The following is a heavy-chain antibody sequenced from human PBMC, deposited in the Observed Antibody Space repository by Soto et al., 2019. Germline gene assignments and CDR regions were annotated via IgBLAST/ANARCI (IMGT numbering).Heavy chain of an antibody. CDR3: IRDDPGLGIDH. D-gene: IGHD2-15*01. V-gene: IGHV3-74*03. Sequence: EVQLVESGGGLVQPGGSLRLSCEASGFTFRNYWMHWVRQPPGKGPEWVSNIPSDGTDVTYADFVRGRFTISRDDAKNTLYLQMDSLRVDDTAMYYCIRDDPGLGIDHWGQGALVTFSS. J-gene: IGHJ4*02. CDR1: GFTFRNYW. CDR2: IPSDGTDV.